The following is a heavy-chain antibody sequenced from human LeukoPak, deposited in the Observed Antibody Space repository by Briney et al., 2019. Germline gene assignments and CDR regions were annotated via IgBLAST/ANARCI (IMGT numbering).Heavy chain of an antibody. CDR2: IKQDGSEK. CDR1: GFTFSSYW. V-gene: IGHV3-7*01. CDR3: ARGRGHDFWSGYNDY. Sequence: GGSLRLSCAASGFTFSSYWMSWVRQAPGKGLEWVADIKQDGSEKYYVDSVKGRFTISRDNAKNSLHLQMNSLRVEDTAVYYCARGRGHDFWSGYNDYWGQGTLVTVSS. J-gene: IGHJ4*02. D-gene: IGHD3-3*01.